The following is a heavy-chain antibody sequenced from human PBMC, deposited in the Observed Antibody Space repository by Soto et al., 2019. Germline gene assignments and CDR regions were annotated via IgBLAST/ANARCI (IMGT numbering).Heavy chain of an antibody. CDR1: GGSFSGYY. V-gene: IGHV4-34*01. D-gene: IGHD6-6*01. CDR3: ARGRGYSSSSTKIMYYYYYMDV. Sequence: ETLSLTCAVYGGSFSGYYWSWIRQPPGKGLEWIGEINHSGSTNYNPSLKSRVTISVDTSKNQFSLKLSSVTAADTAVYYCARGRGYSSSSTKIMYYYYYMDVWGKGTTVTVSS. CDR2: INHSGST. J-gene: IGHJ6*03.